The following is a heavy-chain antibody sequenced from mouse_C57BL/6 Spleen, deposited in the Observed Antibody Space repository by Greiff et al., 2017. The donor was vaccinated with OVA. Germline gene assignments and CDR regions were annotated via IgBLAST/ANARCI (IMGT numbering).Heavy chain of an antibody. CDR1: GFTFSDYG. Sequence: DVHLVESGGGLVQPGGSLKLSCAASGFTFSDYGMAWVRQAPRKGPEWVAFISNLAYSIYYADTVTGRFTISRENAKNTLYLEMSSLRSEDTAMYYCAREDDYDEGYAMDYWGQGTSVTVSS. D-gene: IGHD2-4*01. CDR3: AREDDYDEGYAMDY. V-gene: IGHV5-15*01. CDR2: ISNLAYSI. J-gene: IGHJ4*01.